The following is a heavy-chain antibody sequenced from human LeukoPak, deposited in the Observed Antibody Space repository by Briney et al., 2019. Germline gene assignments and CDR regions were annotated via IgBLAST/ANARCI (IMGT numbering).Heavy chain of an antibody. CDR1: GGSFSGYY. V-gene: IGHV4-34*01. Sequence: SETLSLTCAVYGGSFSGYYWSWIRQPPGKGLEWIGEINHSGSTNYNPSLKSRVTISVDTSKNQFSLKLSSVTAADTAVYYCARLRGYYYGSGSPSPPFDYWGQGTLVTVSS. CDR2: INHSGST. J-gene: IGHJ4*02. CDR3: ARLRGYYYGSGSPSPPFDY. D-gene: IGHD3-10*01.